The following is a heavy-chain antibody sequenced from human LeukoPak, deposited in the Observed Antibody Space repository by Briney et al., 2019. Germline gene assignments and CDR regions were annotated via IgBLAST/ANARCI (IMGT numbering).Heavy chain of an antibody. CDR1: GYTFTGYY. CDR2: INPNSGGT. Sequence: ASVEVSCKASGYTFTGYYMHWVRQAPGQGLEWMGWINPNSGGTNYAQKFQGRVTMTRDTSISTAYMELSRLRSDDTAVYYCASVLPGSSGYYYLSWGQGTLVTVSS. CDR3: ASVLPGSSGYYYLS. D-gene: IGHD3-22*01. J-gene: IGHJ5*02. V-gene: IGHV1-2*02.